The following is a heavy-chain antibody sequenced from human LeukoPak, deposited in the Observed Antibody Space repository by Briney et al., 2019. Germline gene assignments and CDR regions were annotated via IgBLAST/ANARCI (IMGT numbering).Heavy chain of an antibody. Sequence: ASVKVSFKASGYTFTGYYMHWVRQAPGQGLEWMGWINPNSGGTNYAQKFQGRVTMTRDTSISTAYMELSRLRSDDTAVYYCARDRTMVRGVIGYWGQGTLVTVSS. CDR3: ARDRTMVRGVIGY. V-gene: IGHV1-2*02. J-gene: IGHJ4*02. CDR2: INPNSGGT. CDR1: GYTFTGYY. D-gene: IGHD3-10*01.